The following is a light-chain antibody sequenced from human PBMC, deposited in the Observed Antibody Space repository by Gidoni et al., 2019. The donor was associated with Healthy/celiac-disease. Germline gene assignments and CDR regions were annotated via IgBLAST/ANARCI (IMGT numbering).Light chain of an antibody. CDR3: QQYNNWPRT. CDR2: GAS. Sequence: EIVMSQPPATLSVSPGERATLSCRARQSVSSNLAWYQQKPGQAPRLLIYGASTRATGIPARFSGSGSGTEFTLTISSLQSEDFAVYYCQQYNNWPRTFGGGTKVEIK. V-gene: IGKV3-15*01. J-gene: IGKJ4*02. CDR1: QSVSSN.